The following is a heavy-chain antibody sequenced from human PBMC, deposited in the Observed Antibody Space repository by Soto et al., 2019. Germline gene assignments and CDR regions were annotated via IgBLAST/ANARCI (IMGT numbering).Heavy chain of an antibody. J-gene: IGHJ3*02. D-gene: IGHD1-26*01. CDR2: IYYRGST. CDR3: AREGGGSYGVFDI. CDR1: GGSISSGGYS. Sequence: SETLSLTCTVSGGSISSGGYSWTWIRQHPGKGLEWIGYIYYRGSTTYSPSFKSRVTISVDTSKNQFSLKLPSVTAADTAVYYCAREGGGSYGVFDIWGQGTMVTVSS. V-gene: IGHV4-61*08.